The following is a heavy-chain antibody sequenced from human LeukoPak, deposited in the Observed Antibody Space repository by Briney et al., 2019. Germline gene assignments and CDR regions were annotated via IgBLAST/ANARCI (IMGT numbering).Heavy chain of an antibody. V-gene: IGHV4-59*01. J-gene: IGHJ5*02. CDR2: IHDSGRT. CDR3: ARGFWYQGRFDWLDP. D-gene: IGHD3-3*01. Sequence: SETLSLTCTVSGATINIYYWIWIRQSPGKALEWIGYIHDSGRTKYNPSLKSRVIISVDTSQSQLSLKMSSVTAADTAVYYCARGFWYQGRFDWLDPWAREPWSPSP. CDR1: GATINIYY.